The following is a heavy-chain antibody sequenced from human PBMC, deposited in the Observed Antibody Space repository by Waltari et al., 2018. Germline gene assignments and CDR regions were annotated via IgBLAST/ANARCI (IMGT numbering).Heavy chain of an antibody. CDR2: IYTVGST. D-gene: IGHD3-3*01. CDR1: GFTVSHNY. CDR3: ARGHTISGGDYMDV. Sequence: EVQLVESGGGLIQPGGSLRLSCAVSGFTVSHNYMSWVRQAPGKVLEWVSVIYTVGSTFYADSVRGRFTISRDNSMNTLFLQMNSLRGEDTAVYYCARGHTISGGDYMDVWGKGTTVIVSS. V-gene: IGHV3-53*01. J-gene: IGHJ6*03.